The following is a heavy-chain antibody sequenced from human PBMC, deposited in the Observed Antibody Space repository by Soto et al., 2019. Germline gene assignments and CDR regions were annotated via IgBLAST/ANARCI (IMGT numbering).Heavy chain of an antibody. D-gene: IGHD5-18*01. CDR2: INHSGST. V-gene: IGHV4-34*01. Sequence: SETLSLTCAVYGGSFSGYYWSWIRQPPGKGLEWIGEINHSGSTNYNPSLKSRVTISVDTSKNQFSLKLSSVTAADTAVYYCVWNGYRFDYWGQGTLVTVSS. J-gene: IGHJ4*02. CDR1: GGSFSGYY. CDR3: VWNGYRFDY.